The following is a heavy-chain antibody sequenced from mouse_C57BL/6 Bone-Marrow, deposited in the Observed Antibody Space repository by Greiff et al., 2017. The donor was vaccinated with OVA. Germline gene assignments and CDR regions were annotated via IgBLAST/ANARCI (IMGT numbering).Heavy chain of an antibody. CDR3: ARGGSYDYDGAWFAY. D-gene: IGHD2-4*01. CDR1: GYSFTSYY. Sequence: LVESGPELVKPGASVKISCKASGYSFTSYYIHWVKQRPGQGLEWIGWIYPGSGNTKYNEKFKGKATLTADTSSSTAYMQLSSLTSEDSAVYYCARGGSYDYDGAWFAYWGQGTLVTVSA. V-gene: IGHV1-66*01. CDR2: IYPGSGNT. J-gene: IGHJ3*01.